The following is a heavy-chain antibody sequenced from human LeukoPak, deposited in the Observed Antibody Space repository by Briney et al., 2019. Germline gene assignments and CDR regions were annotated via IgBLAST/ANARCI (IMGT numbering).Heavy chain of an antibody. CDR2: ISGSGGST. D-gene: IGHD6-25*01. Sequence: PGRSLRLSCAASGFTFSSYGMHWVRQAPGKGLEWVSAISGSGGSTYYADSVKGRFTISRDNSKNTLYLQMNSLRAEDTAAYYCAMYSSAGGTRFWGQGTLVTVSS. V-gene: IGHV3-23*01. CDR1: GFTFSSYG. CDR3: AMYSSAGGTRF. J-gene: IGHJ4*02.